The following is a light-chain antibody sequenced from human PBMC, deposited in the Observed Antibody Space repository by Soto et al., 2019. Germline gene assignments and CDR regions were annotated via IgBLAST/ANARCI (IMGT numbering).Light chain of an antibody. Sequence: DIQMTQSTSTLSASVGDRVIITCRASQSVSGWLAWYRQKPGKAPELLIYSASTLETGVPSRFSGSGSGTDFTLTVSSLQREDFATNYCQQYERYPLTFGGGTKVEIK. V-gene: IGKV1-5*03. CDR1: QSVSGW. CDR3: QQYERYPLT. CDR2: SAS. J-gene: IGKJ4*01.